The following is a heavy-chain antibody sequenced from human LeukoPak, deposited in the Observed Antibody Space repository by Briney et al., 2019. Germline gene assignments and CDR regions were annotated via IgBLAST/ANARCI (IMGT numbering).Heavy chain of an antibody. D-gene: IGHD1-26*01. J-gene: IGHJ6*03. CDR1: GFTGSSNY. V-gene: IGHV3-21*01. CDR2: ITTSSSYT. Sequence: GGSLRLSCAASGFTGSSNYMSWVRQAPGKGLEWMSSITTSSSYTFYADSVKGRFTISRDNARNSLYLQMNSLTAEDTAVYYCARDPYSGAYGDTYYYFMDVWGKGTTVTISS. CDR3: ARDPYSGAYGDTYYYFMDV.